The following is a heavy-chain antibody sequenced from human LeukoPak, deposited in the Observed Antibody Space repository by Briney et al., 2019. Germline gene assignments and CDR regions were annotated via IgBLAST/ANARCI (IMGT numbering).Heavy chain of an antibody. CDR1: GFTFSSYW. D-gene: IGHD4-11*01. Sequence: VNLGGSLRLSCAASGFTFSSYWMSWVRQAPGKGLEWVSSFSSKRNSTHYADSVKGRFTISRDNAKNSLFLQMNGLRVEDTAVYHCTRGSNGDFWGQGTLVTVSS. J-gene: IGHJ4*02. CDR3: TRGSNGDF. V-gene: IGHV3-21*01. CDR2: FSSKRNST.